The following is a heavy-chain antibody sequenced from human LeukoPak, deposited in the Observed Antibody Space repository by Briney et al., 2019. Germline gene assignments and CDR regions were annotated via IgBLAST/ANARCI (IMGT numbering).Heavy chain of an antibody. J-gene: IGHJ4*02. Sequence: GGSLRLSCAASGFTFGSYGVSWVRQAPGRGLEWVSTIADSGGGTYYADSVKGRFTISRDNSKNTLYLRMSSLRVDDTAVYYCAKAPCSSITCNFDYWGQGTQVTVSS. CDR2: IADSGGGT. V-gene: IGHV3-23*01. D-gene: IGHD2-2*01. CDR3: AKAPCSSITCNFDY. CDR1: GFTFGSYG.